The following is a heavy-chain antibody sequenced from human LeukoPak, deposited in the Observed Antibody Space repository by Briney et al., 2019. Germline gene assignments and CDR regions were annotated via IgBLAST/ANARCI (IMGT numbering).Heavy chain of an antibody. D-gene: IGHD6-19*01. CDR2: INHSGST. Sequence: PSETLSLTCAVYGGSFSGYYWSWIRQPPGKGLEWIGEINHSGSTNYNPSLKSRVTISVDTSKNQFSLKLSSVTAADTAVYYCASSLAVAGIVDYWGQGTLVTVSS. J-gene: IGHJ4*02. V-gene: IGHV4-34*01. CDR1: GGSFSGYY. CDR3: ASSLAVAGIVDY.